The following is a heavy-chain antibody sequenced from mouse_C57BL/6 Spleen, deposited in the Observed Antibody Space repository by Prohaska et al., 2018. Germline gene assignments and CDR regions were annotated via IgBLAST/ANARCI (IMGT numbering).Heavy chain of an antibody. CDR2: INPNNGGT. D-gene: IGHD4-1*01. CDR3: ARFSSGWYFDV. V-gene: IGHV1-26*01. J-gene: IGHJ1*03. Sequence: QSHGKSLEWIGDINPNNGGTSYNQKFKGKATLTVDKSSSTAYMELRSLTSEDSAVYYCARFSSGWYFDVWGTGTTVTVSS.